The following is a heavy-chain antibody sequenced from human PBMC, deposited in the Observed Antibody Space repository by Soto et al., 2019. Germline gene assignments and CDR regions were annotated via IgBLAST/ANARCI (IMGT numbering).Heavy chain of an antibody. D-gene: IGHD6-6*01. CDR1: SGSISSTIYS. CDR2: IFYSGST. J-gene: IGHJ5*02. CDR3: ARERPDGARLDP. Sequence: SETLSLTCTVSSGSISSTIYSWDWIRQPPGKGLEWIGSIFYSGSTYYNPSLKSRVTISVDTSKNQFSLKLSSVTAADTAVYYCARERPDGARLDPWGQGTLVTVYS. V-gene: IGHV4-39*07.